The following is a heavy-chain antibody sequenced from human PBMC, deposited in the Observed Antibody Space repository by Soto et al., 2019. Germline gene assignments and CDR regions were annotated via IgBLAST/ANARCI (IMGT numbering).Heavy chain of an antibody. J-gene: IGHJ6*02. V-gene: IGHV1-69*13. CDR2: IIPMFPTA. CDR1: GGTFSNHA. D-gene: IGHD2-21*02. Sequence: SVKVSCKASGGTFSNHAISWVRQAPGQGLEWVGGIIPMFPTADYAQRFQGRVTITADDSTTTVYMELSGLRSEDTAMYYCARDDAXYCGGDCYRYFYYGMDVWGQGTTVTVSS. CDR3: ARDDAXYCGGDCYRYFYYGMDV.